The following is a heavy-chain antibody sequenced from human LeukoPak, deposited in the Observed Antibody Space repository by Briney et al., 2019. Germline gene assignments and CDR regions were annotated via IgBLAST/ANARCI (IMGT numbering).Heavy chain of an antibody. V-gene: IGHV1-8*01. CDR3: ARGDCSSTSCYADYYYYYGMDV. J-gene: IGHJ6*02. D-gene: IGHD2-2*01. CDR1: GYTFTSYD. Sequence: ASVKVSCKASGYTFTSYDINWVRQATGQGLEWMGWMNPNSGNTGYAQKFQGRVTMTRNTSISTAYMELSSLRSEDTAVYYCARGDCSSTSCYADYYYYYGMDVWGQGTTVTVSS. CDR2: MNPNSGNT.